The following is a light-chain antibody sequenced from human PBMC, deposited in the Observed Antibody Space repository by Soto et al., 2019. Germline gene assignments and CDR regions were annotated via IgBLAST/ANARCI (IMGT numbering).Light chain of an antibody. CDR1: QSVRIY. Sequence: EIVLTQSPATLSLSPGERATLSCRASQSVRIYLAWYQQKPGQPPRLLIDGASNRATGTPARFSGSGSGTDFTLTISSLEPEDFAIYYCQHRNSWPLSFGGGTRVEIK. CDR3: QHRNSWPLS. J-gene: IGKJ4*01. V-gene: IGKV3-11*01. CDR2: GAS.